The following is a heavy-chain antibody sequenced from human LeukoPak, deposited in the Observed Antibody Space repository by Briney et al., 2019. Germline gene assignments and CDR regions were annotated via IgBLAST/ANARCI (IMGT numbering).Heavy chain of an antibody. V-gene: IGHV1-18*01. Sequence: GASVKVSCKASGYTFTSYGISWVRQAPGQGLEWMGGISAYNGNTNYAQKLQGRVTMTTDTSTSTAYMELRSLRSDDTAVYYCARSRLYYDSSGYYFDYWGQGTLVTVSS. CDR1: GYTFTSYG. CDR2: ISAYNGNT. D-gene: IGHD3-22*01. CDR3: ARSRLYYDSSGYYFDY. J-gene: IGHJ4*02.